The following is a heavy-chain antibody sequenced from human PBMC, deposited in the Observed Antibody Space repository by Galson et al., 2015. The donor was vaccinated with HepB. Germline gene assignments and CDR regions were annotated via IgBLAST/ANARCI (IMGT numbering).Heavy chain of an antibody. CDR2: ISSSSSYI. Sequence: SLRLSCAASGFTFGSYSMNWVRQAPGKGLEWVSSISSSSSYIYYADSVKGRFTISRDNAKNSLYLQMNSLRAEDTAVYYCARDRWFGELLFTKIPNYYGMDVWGQGTTVTVSS. CDR3: ARDRWFGELLFTKIPNYYGMDV. CDR1: GFTFGSYS. J-gene: IGHJ6*02. V-gene: IGHV3-21*01. D-gene: IGHD3-10*01.